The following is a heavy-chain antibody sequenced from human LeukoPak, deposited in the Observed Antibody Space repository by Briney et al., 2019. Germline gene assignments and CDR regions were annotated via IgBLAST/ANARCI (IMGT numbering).Heavy chain of an antibody. J-gene: IGHJ6*02. D-gene: IGHD6-13*01. Sequence: SETLSLTCTVSGGSLSSYYWSWIRQPPGKGLEWIGYIYYSGSTNYNPSLKSRVTISVDTSKNQFSLKLSSVTAADTAVYYCASLAAAGPYYYYYGMDVWGQGTTVTVSS. CDR1: GGSLSSYY. CDR3: ASLAAAGPYYYYYGMDV. CDR2: IYYSGST. V-gene: IGHV4-59*01.